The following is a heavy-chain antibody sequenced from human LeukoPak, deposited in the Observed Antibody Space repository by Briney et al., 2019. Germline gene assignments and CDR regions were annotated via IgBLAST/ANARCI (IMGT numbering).Heavy chain of an antibody. CDR2: ISSSSSYI. Sequence: PGGSLRLSCAASGFTFSSYSMNWVRQAPGKGLEWVSSISSSSSYIYYADSVKGRFTISRDNAKNSLYLQMNSLRAEDTAVYYCARALGGYSYSSYYYYYYMDVWGKGTTVTISS. CDR1: GFTFSSYS. V-gene: IGHV3-21*01. D-gene: IGHD5-18*01. CDR3: ARALGGYSYSSYYYYYYMDV. J-gene: IGHJ6*03.